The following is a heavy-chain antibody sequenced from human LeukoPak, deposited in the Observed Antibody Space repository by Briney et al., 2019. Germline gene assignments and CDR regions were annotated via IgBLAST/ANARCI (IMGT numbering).Heavy chain of an antibody. Sequence: GGSLRLSCAASGFTFSSYAMSWVRQAPGKGLEWVSAISGSGGSTYYADSVKGRFTISRDNSKNTLYLQMNSLRAEDTAVYYCATYPRYYYDSSGSYYWGQGTLVTVSS. CDR2: ISGSGGST. CDR1: GFTFSSYA. CDR3: ATYPRYYYDSSGSYY. D-gene: IGHD3-22*01. V-gene: IGHV3-23*01. J-gene: IGHJ4*02.